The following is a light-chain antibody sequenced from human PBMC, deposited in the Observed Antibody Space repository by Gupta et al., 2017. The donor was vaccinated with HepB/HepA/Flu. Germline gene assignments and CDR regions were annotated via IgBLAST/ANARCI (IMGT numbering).Light chain of an antibody. CDR2: KDS. CDR3: QSADSSGTYGV. V-gene: IGLV3-25*03. J-gene: IGLJ3*02. Sequence: SYELTQPPSVSVSPGQTARITCSGDALPKQYAYWYQQKPGQAPVLVIYKDSERPSGIPERFSGSSSGTIVTLTISGVQAEDEADFYCQSADSSGTYGVFGGGTKLTVL. CDR1: ALPKQY.